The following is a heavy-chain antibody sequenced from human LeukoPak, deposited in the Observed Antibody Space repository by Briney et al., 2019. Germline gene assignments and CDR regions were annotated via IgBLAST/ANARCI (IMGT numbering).Heavy chain of an antibody. CDR3: ARAKRGYSGYELDY. CDR1: GGSISSYY. J-gene: IGHJ4*02. V-gene: IGHV4-59*01. Sequence: PSETLSLTCTVSGGSISSYYWSWIRQPPGKGLEWIGYIYYSGSTNYNPSLKSRVTISVDTSKNQFSLKLSSVTAADTAVYYCARAKRGYSGYELDYWGQGTLVIVSS. D-gene: IGHD5-12*01. CDR2: IYYSGST.